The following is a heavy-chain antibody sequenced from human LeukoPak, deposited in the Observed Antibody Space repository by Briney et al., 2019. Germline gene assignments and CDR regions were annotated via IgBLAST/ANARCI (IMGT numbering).Heavy chain of an antibody. CDR3: ARDGRDGLQSFDFDY. Sequence: GRSLRLPCAASGYTFSSYAMHWVRQAPGKGLEWVAVISYDGSNKYYADSVKGRFTISRDNSKNTLYLQMNSLRAEDTAVYYCARDGRDGLQSFDFDYWGQGTLVTVSS. V-gene: IGHV3-30-3*01. CDR1: GYTFSSYA. CDR2: ISYDGSNK. D-gene: IGHD5-24*01. J-gene: IGHJ4*02.